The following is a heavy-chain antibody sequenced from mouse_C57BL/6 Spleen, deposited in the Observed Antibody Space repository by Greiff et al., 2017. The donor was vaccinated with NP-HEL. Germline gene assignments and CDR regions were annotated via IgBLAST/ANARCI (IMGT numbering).Heavy chain of an antibody. CDR1: GYTFTSYW. J-gene: IGHJ1*03. Sequence: QVHVKQSGAELAKPGASVKLSCKASGYTFTSYWMHWVKQRPGQGLEWIGYINPSSGYTKYNQKFKDKATLTADKSSSTAYMQLSSLTYEDSAVYYCARPYSNDWYFDVWGTGTTVTVSS. D-gene: IGHD2-5*01. V-gene: IGHV1-7*01. CDR2: INPSSGYT. CDR3: ARPYSNDWYFDV.